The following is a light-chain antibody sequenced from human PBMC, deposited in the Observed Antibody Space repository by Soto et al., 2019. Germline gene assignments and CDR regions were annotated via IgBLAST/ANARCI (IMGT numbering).Light chain of an antibody. J-gene: IGKJ5*01. V-gene: IGKV3-15*01. Sequence: EIVMTQSPATLSVSPGERAALSCRASQSVSSKLAWYRQRPGQAPRLVIYDTSTRATGVPARFSGSGSGTEFTLTISSLQSEDFAVYYCQQYNNWPPITFGQGTRLEMK. CDR2: DTS. CDR1: QSVSSK. CDR3: QQYNNWPPIT.